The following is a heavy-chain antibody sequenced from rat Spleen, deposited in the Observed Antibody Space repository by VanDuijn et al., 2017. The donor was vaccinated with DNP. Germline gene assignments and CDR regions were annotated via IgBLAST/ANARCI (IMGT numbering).Heavy chain of an antibody. CDR3: ARWVQGSYAMDA. J-gene: IGHJ4*01. CDR2: INSAGST. D-gene: IGHD1-5*01. Sequence: EVQLQESGPGLVKPSQSLSLTCSVTGYSITSSYRWNWIRKFPGNKLEWMGYINSAGSTNYNPSLKSRISITRDTSKNQFFLQVNSVTTEDTATYYCARWVQGSYAMDAWGQGTSVTVSS. CDR1: GYSITSSYR. V-gene: IGHV3-3*01.